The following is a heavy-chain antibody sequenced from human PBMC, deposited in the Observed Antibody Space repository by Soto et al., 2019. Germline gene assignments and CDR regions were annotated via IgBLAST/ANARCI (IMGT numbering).Heavy chain of an antibody. D-gene: IGHD3-3*01. Sequence: GASVKVSCKASGFTFTSSAVQWVRQARGQRLEWIGWIVVGSGNTNYAQKFQERVTITRDMSTSTAYMELSSLRSEDTAVYYCAANYDFWSGYSYGMDVWGQGTTVTVSS. CDR1: GFTFTSSA. CDR3: AANYDFWSGYSYGMDV. V-gene: IGHV1-58*01. J-gene: IGHJ6*02. CDR2: IVVGSGNT.